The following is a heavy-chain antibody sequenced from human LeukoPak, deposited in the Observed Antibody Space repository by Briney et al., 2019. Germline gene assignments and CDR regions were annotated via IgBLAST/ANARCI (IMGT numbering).Heavy chain of an antibody. D-gene: IGHD2-2*01. J-gene: IGHJ3*02. Sequence: GESLKISCKGSGYSFTSYWIGWVRHMPAHFLDRMGIIYPGDSDTRYSPSFQGQVTISADKSISTAYLQWSSLKASDTAMYYCARRPAADAFDIWSQGTMVTVSS. V-gene: IGHV5-51*01. CDR3: ARRPAADAFDI. CDR2: IYPGDSDT. CDR1: GYSFTSYW.